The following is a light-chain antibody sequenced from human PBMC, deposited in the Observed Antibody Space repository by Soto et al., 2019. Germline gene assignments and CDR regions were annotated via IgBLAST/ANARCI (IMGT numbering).Light chain of an antibody. Sequence: EKVMTQSPVTLSVSPGERATLSCRASQSVGSKLAWYQQKPGQAPRLLIYDASNRATGIPARFSGSGSGTDFTLTISSLEPEDFAVYYCQQRSNWPLITFGQGTRLEIK. CDR3: QQRSNWPLIT. CDR2: DAS. V-gene: IGKV3-11*01. J-gene: IGKJ5*01. CDR1: QSVGSK.